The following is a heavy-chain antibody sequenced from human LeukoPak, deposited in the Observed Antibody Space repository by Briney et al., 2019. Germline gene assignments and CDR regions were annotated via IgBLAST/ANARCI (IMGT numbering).Heavy chain of an antibody. Sequence: SETLSLTCTVSGGSISSSSYYWGWIRQPPGKGLEWIGNIYYSGSTYYNPSLKSRVTISVDTSKNQFSLKLSSVTAADTAVYYCARKSARATFDYWGQGTLVTVSS. J-gene: IGHJ4*02. CDR1: GGSISSSSYY. V-gene: IGHV4-39*01. CDR3: ARKSARATFDY. CDR2: IYYSGST.